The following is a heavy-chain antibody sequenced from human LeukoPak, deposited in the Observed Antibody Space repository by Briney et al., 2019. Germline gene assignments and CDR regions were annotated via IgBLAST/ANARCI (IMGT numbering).Heavy chain of an antibody. CDR2: IYYSGST. D-gene: IGHD4-11*01. CDR1: GGSISSYY. J-gene: IGHJ4*02. V-gene: IGHV4-59*01. CDR3: ARGVTTHDY. Sequence: SETLSLTCTVSGGSISSYYWSWIRQPPGKGLEWIGYIYYSGSTNYNPSLKSRVTISVDTSKNQFSLKLSSVTAADTAVYYCARGVTTHDYWGRGTLVTVSS.